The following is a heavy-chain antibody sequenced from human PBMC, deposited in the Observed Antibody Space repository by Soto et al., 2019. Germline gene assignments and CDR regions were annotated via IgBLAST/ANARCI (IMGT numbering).Heavy chain of an antibody. D-gene: IGHD2-8*01. CDR1: GFTFSSYA. V-gene: IGHV3-23*01. CDR2: ISGSGGST. Sequence: PGGSLRLSCAASGFTFSSYAMSWVRQAPGKGLEWVSAISGSGGSTYYADSVKGRFTISRDNSKNTLYLQMNSLRAEDTAVYYCAKDLTLGRYCTNGVCQGPFDYWGQGTLVTVSS. J-gene: IGHJ4*02. CDR3: AKDLTLGRYCTNGVCQGPFDY.